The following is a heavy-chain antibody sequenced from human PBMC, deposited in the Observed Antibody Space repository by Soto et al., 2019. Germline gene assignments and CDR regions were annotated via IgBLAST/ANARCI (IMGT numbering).Heavy chain of an antibody. J-gene: IGHJ6*02. D-gene: IGHD2-2*01. CDR2: INSDGSST. Sequence: GGSLRLSCAASGFTCSSHWMHWVRQAPGKGLVWVSRINSDGSSTSYADSVKGRFTISRDDSKSIAYLQMNSLKTEDTAVYYCTRTGYCSSTSCHRYYYYGMDVWGQGTTVTVSS. CDR1: GFTCSSHW. CDR3: TRTGYCSSTSCHRYYYYGMDV. V-gene: IGHV3-74*01.